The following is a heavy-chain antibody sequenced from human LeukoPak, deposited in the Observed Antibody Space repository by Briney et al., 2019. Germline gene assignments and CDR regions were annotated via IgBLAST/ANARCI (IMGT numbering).Heavy chain of an antibody. CDR3: ATSFGYYYDSSGYRDY. J-gene: IGHJ4*02. CDR1: GYTFTSYD. D-gene: IGHD3-22*01. V-gene: IGHV1-18*01. CDR2: ISAYNGNT. Sequence: ASVTVSCKASGYTFTSYDINWVRQAPGQGLEWMGWISAYNGNTNYAQKLQGRVTMTEDTSTDTAYMELSSLRSEDTAVYYCATSFGYYYDSSGYRDYWGQGTLVTVSS.